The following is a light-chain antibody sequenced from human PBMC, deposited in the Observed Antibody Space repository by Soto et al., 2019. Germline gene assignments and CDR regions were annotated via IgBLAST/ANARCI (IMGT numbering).Light chain of an antibody. V-gene: IGKV3-20*01. Sequence: EIVLTQSAGTLSLSPGERATLSCRASQTVSGSYLSWFQQKPGQAPRLLIYDASTRAAGVPDRFSGSGSGTYFSLPLNRLEPEDFDVYYCQHYWPSPWTFGQGTKVEIK. CDR2: DAS. CDR1: QTVSGSY. J-gene: IGKJ1*01. CDR3: QHYWPSPWT.